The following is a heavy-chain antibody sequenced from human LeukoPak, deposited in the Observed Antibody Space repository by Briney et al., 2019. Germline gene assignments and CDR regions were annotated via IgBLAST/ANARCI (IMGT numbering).Heavy chain of an antibody. J-gene: IGHJ4*02. Sequence: ASVKVSCKASGYTFTRYGISWVRQAPGQGLQWLGLISTSNDNTNYAQKFRDRVTMSTDTSTGTAYLDIRSLTSDDTAVYYCTRDHSNWNYAPDFWGQGTLVIVSS. CDR2: ISTSNDNT. CDR3: TRDHSNWNYAPDF. V-gene: IGHV1-18*01. CDR1: GYTFTRYG. D-gene: IGHD1-7*01.